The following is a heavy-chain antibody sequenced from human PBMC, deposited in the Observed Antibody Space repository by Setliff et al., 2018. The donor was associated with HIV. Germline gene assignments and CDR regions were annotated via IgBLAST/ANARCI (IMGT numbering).Heavy chain of an antibody. D-gene: IGHD5-18*01. V-gene: IGHV4-34*01. J-gene: IGHJ6*02. CDR3: ARGDGYTYGYTHHYHAMDV. Sequence: KTSETLSLTCAVYGGSFSDYYWSWIRQPPGEGLEWIGEINHGGITNYNPSLKSRVSILIDTSKNQFFLKQKSVTAADTAVYYCARGDGYTYGYTHHYHAMDVWGQGTTVTVSS. CDR2: INHGGIT. CDR1: GGSFSDYY.